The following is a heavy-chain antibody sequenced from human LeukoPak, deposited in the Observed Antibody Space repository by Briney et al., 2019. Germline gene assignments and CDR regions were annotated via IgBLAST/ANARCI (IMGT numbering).Heavy chain of an antibody. V-gene: IGHV3-23*01. CDR3: ARDLSPLYYYYGMDV. CDR1: GFTFSSYA. CDR2: ISGSGGST. J-gene: IGHJ6*02. Sequence: GGSLRLSCAASGFTFSSYAMSWVRQAPGKGLEWVSGISGSGGSTYYADSVKGRFTISRDNSKNTLYLQMNSLSAEDTAVYYCARDLSPLYYYYGMDVWGQGTTVTVSS.